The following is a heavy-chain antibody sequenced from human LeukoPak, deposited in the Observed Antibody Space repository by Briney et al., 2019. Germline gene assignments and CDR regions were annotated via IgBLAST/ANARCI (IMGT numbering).Heavy chain of an antibody. J-gene: IGHJ4*02. CDR1: GYTFTSYA. CDR3: ARGADYYGSGSYHFDY. D-gene: IGHD3-10*01. V-gene: IGHV7-4-1*02. Sequence: GASVKVSCKASGYTFTSYAMNWVRQAPGQGLEWMGWVNTNTGNPTYAQGFTGRFVFSLDTSVSTAYLQISSLKAEDTAVYYRARGADYYGSGSYHFDYWGQGTLVTVSS. CDR2: VNTNTGNP.